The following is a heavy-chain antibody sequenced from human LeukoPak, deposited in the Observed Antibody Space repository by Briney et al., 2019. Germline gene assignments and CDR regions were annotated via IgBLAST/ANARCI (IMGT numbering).Heavy chain of an antibody. J-gene: IGHJ5*02. D-gene: IGHD1-26*01. Sequence: GASVKVSCKASGYTFTGYYMHWVRQAPGQGLEWVGWINPNSGGTNYAQKFQGRVTMTRDTPISTAYMELRRLRSDDTAVYYCARASYPPLSSNWFDPWGQGTLVTVSS. CDR2: INPNSGGT. CDR3: ARASYPPLSSNWFDP. CDR1: GYTFTGYY. V-gene: IGHV1-2*02.